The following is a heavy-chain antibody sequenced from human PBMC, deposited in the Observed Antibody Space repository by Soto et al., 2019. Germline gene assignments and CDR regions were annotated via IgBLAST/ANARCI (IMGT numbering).Heavy chain of an antibody. CDR3: ARGTLPYYDFWSGYSDFDY. CDR1: GYTFTSYG. V-gene: IGHV1-18*01. D-gene: IGHD3-3*01. Sequence: ASVKVSCKASGYTFTSYGISWVRQAPGQGLEWMGWIGAYNGNTNYAQKLQGRVTMTTDTSTSTAYMELRSLRSDDTAVYYCARGTLPYYDFWSGYSDFDYWGQGTLVTVSS. J-gene: IGHJ4*02. CDR2: IGAYNGNT.